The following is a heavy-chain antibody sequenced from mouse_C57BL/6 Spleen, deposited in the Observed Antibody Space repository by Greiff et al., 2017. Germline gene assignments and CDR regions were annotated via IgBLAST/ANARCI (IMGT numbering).Heavy chain of an antibody. CDR1: GYTFTSYG. Sequence: VHVKQSGAELVRPGSSVKMSCKTSGYTFTSYGINWVKQRPGQGLEWIGYIYIGNGYTEYNEKFKGKATLTSDTSSSTAYMQLSSLTSEDSAIYFCATYYYGSSPYYAMDYWGQGTSVTVSS. J-gene: IGHJ4*01. CDR2: IYIGNGYT. V-gene: IGHV1-58*01. CDR3: ATYYYGSSPYYAMDY. D-gene: IGHD1-1*01.